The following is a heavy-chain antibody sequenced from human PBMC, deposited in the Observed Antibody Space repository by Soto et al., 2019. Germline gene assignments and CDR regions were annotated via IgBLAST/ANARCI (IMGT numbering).Heavy chain of an antibody. D-gene: IGHD2-2*01. V-gene: IGHV1-8*01. CDR2: MNPNSGNT. CDR3: ARPHCSSTSCYSHYYYGMDV. J-gene: IGHJ6*02. CDR1: GYTFTSYD. Sequence: QVQLLQSGAEVKKPGASVKVSCKASGYTFTSYDINWVRQATGQGLEWMGWMNPNSGNTGYAQKFQGRVTMTRNTSISTAYMELSSLRSEDTAVYYCARPHCSSTSCYSHYYYGMDVWGQGTTVTVSS.